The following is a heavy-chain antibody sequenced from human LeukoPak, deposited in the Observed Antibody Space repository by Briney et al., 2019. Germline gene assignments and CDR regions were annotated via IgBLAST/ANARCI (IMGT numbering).Heavy chain of an antibody. D-gene: IGHD3-9*01. Sequence: PGGSLRLSCAASRFTFSTYAMSWVRQAPGKGLEWVSAISGRGTTTYYTDSVKGRFTISRDNSKDTLYLQMNSLRAQDTAVYYCAKGAYYGILTGYVYYFDYWGQGTLVTVSS. V-gene: IGHV3-23*01. CDR2: ISGRGTTT. CDR1: RFTFSTYA. J-gene: IGHJ4*02. CDR3: AKGAYYGILTGYVYYFDY.